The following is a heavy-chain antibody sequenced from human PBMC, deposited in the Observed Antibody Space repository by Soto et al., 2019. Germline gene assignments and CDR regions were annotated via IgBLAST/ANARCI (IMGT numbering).Heavy chain of an antibody. D-gene: IGHD3-10*01. CDR1: GYTFSSIG. V-gene: IGHV1-18*01. CDR3: ARDLDGSGNYYTDY. Sequence: QVQLVQSGAEVKKPGASVKVSCKASGYTFSSIGISWVRQAPGQGLEWMAWISPYKGNTYYAQRLQGRVTMTTDTSTSTAYMELRSMRSDATAVYYCARDLDGSGNYYTDYWGKGTLVTVSS. CDR2: ISPYKGNT. J-gene: IGHJ4*02.